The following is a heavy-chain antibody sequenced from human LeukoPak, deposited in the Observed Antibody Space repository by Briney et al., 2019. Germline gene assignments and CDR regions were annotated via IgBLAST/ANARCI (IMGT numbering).Heavy chain of an antibody. CDR1: GYTFTSYG. D-gene: IGHD1-7*01. J-gene: IGHJ4*02. CDR2: ISAYNGNT. Sequence: ASVKVSCKASGYTFTSYGISWVRQAPGQGLEWMGWISAYNGNTNYAQKLQGRVTMTTDTSTSTAYMELRSLRSDDTAVYYCARGVMELELLERFDYWGQGTLVTVSS. V-gene: IGHV1-18*01. CDR3: ARGVMELELLERFDY.